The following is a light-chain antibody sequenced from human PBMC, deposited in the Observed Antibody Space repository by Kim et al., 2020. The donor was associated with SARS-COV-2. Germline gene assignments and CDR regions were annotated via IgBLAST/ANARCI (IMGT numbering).Light chain of an antibody. CDR1: HYIASH. J-gene: IGKJ4*01. CDR3: QQSYSTPLT. CDR2: AAA. V-gene: IGKV1-39*01. Sequence: DIQMTQSPSSLSASVGDRVTITCRASHYIASHLNWYQHKPGQPPKLLIHAAASLQSGVPSRFGGSGSGTDFTLTISSLLPEDFATYYCQQSYSTPLTFGGGTKVDIK.